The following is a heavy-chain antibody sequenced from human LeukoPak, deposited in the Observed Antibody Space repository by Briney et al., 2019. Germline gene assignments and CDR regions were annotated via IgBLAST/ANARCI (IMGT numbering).Heavy chain of an antibody. Sequence: PSETLSLTCTVSGGSISSYYWSWIRQPAGKGLEWIGRIYSSGSINYNPSLKSRVTVSVDTSKNQFSLKLSSVTAADTAVYYCARGSPRYGGFDPWGQGTLVTVSS. V-gene: IGHV4-4*07. CDR3: ARGSPRYGGFDP. CDR2: IYSSGSI. CDR1: GGSISSYY. D-gene: IGHD4-17*01. J-gene: IGHJ5*02.